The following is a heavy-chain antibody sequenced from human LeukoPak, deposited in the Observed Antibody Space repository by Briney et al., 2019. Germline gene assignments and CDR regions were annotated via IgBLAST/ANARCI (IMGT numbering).Heavy chain of an antibody. Sequence: ASVKVSCKASGYTFTGYYMHWVRQAPGQGLEWMGWINPNSGGTNYAQKFQGRVTMTRDTSISTAYMELSRLRSDDTAVYYCARDPIVVVVAAPTHDAFDIWGQGTMVTVSS. V-gene: IGHV1-2*02. CDR1: GYTFTGYY. CDR3: ARDPIVVVVAAPTHDAFDI. CDR2: INPNSGGT. D-gene: IGHD2-15*01. J-gene: IGHJ3*02.